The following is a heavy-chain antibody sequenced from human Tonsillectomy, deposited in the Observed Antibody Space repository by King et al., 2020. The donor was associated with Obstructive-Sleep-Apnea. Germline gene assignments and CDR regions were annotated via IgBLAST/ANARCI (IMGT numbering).Heavy chain of an antibody. D-gene: IGHD2-21*02. CDR1: GGSISSGGYY. CDR3: ARRVVVTFGDWFDP. V-gene: IGHV4-31*03. Sequence: QLQESGPGLVKPSQTLSLTCTVSGGSISSGGYYWSWIRQHPGKGLEWIWYIYYSGSTYYNPSLKSRITISVDTSKSQFSLKLSSVTAADTAVYYCARRVVVTFGDWFDPWGQGTLVTVSS. CDR2: IYYSGST. J-gene: IGHJ5*02.